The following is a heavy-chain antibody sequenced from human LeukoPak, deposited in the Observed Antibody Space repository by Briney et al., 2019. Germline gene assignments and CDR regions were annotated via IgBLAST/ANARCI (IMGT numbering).Heavy chain of an antibody. CDR3: AKDPAGIVVVITTVPDY. CDR2: ISNSGSTI. CDR1: GFTFSDYF. D-gene: IGHD3-22*01. V-gene: IGHV3-11*01. Sequence: GGSLRLSCAASGFTFSDYFMSWIRQAPQKGLEWVSYISNSGSTIYYADSVKGRFTISRDNAKNSLYLQMNSLRAEDTAVYYCAKDPAGIVVVITTVPDYWGQGTLVTVSS. J-gene: IGHJ4*02.